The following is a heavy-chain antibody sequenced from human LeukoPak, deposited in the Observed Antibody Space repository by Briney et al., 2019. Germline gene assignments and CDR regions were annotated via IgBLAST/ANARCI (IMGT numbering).Heavy chain of an antibody. CDR3: ARGGGYQLLGNWFDP. D-gene: IGHD2-2*01. CDR2: IYYSGST. Sequence: SETLSLTCAAYGGSFSGYYWSWIRQPPGKGLEWIGYIYYSGSTNYNPSLKSRVTMSVDTSKNQFSLKLSSVTAADTAVYYCARGGGYQLLGNWFDPWGQGTLVTVSS. J-gene: IGHJ5*02. V-gene: IGHV4-59*12. CDR1: GGSFSGYY.